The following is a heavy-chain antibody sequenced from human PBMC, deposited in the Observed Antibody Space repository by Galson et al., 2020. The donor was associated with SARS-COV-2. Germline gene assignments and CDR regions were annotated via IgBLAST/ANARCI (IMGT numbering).Heavy chain of an antibody. CDR3: ATQEFYYGSSGYEESDYGMDV. Sequence: GGSLRLSCAASGFTFSNYWMHWVRQAPGKGLVWVSRINSDARSRTYADSVKGRFTISRDSAKTTVSLQMNSLRAEDTAVYYCATQEFYYGSSGYEESDYGMDVWGQGTTVTVSS. CDR1: GFTFSNYW. D-gene: IGHD3-22*01. V-gene: IGHV3-74*01. CDR2: INSDARSR. J-gene: IGHJ6*02.